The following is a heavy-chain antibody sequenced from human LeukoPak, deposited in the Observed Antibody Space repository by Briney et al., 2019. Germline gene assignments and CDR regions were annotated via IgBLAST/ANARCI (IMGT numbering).Heavy chain of an antibody. V-gene: IGHV1-18*01. CDR1: GFTFTSYS. Sequence: ASVKVSCKASGFTFTSYSITWVRQAPGQGLEWMGWISAYNGNTDYAQKLQGRVAMTTDISTGTVYMELSSLRSDDTAVYYCAGGIAVATTALDYWGQGTLVTVSS. CDR2: ISAYNGNT. CDR3: AGGIAVATTALDY. D-gene: IGHD6-19*01. J-gene: IGHJ4*02.